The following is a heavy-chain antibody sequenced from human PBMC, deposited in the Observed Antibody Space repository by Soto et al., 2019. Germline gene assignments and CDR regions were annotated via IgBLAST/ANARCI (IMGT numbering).Heavy chain of an antibody. V-gene: IGHV3-21*01. D-gene: IGHD6-13*01. CDR3: ARDLETGLAAGGSFDY. Sequence: GGSLRLSCAASGFTFSSYSMNWVRQAPGKGLEWVSSISSSSSYIYYADSVKGRFTISRDNAKNALYLQMNSLRAEDTAEYYCARDLETGLAAGGSFDYWGQGTLVTVSS. CDR1: GFTFSSYS. CDR2: ISSSSSYI. J-gene: IGHJ4*02.